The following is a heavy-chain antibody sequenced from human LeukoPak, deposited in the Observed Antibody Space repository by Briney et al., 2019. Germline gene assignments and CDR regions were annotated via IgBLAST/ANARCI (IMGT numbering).Heavy chain of an antibody. CDR1: GGSISRFH. J-gene: IGHJ4*02. V-gene: IGHV4-59*12. Sequence: PSETLSLTCTASGGSISRFHWSWIRQPPGKGLEWIGYISYSGSTNYNPSLKSRVTISVDKSKNQFSLKLSSVTAADTAVYYCARGAGVRGVIGYWGQGTLVTVSS. CDR2: ISYSGST. CDR3: ARGAGVRGVIGY. D-gene: IGHD3-10*01.